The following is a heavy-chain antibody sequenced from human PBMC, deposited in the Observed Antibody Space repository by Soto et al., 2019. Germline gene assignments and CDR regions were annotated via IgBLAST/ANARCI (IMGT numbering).Heavy chain of an antibody. Sequence: GGSLRLSCAASGFTFSSYSMNWVRQAPGKGLEWVSYISSSSSTIYYADSVKGRFTISRDNAKNSLYLQMNSLRDEDTAVYYCARDYYYDSSGYYYPSWFDPWGQGTLVTVSS. CDR2: ISSSSSTI. D-gene: IGHD3-22*01. V-gene: IGHV3-48*02. CDR3: ARDYYYDSSGYYYPSWFDP. CDR1: GFTFSSYS. J-gene: IGHJ5*02.